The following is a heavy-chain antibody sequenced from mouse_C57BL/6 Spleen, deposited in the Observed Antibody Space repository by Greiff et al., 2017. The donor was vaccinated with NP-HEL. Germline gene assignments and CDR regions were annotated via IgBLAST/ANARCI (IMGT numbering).Heavy chain of an antibody. V-gene: IGHV5-9-1*02. J-gene: IGHJ4*01. CDR3: TREPDSSGDAMDY. CDR1: GFTFSSYA. Sequence: DVQLVESGEGLVKPGGSLKLSCAASGFTFSSYAMSWVRQTPEKRLEWVAYISSGGDYIYYADTVKGRFTISRDNARNTLYLQMSSLKSEDTAMYYCTREPDSSGDAMDYWGQGTSVTVSS. D-gene: IGHD3-2*02. CDR2: ISSGGDYI.